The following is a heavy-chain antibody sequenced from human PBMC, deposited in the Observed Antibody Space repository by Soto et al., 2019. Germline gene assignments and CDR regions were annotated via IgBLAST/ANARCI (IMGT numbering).Heavy chain of an antibody. Sequence: QVQLLESGGGVVQPGRSLRLSCAASGFTFSSYAMHWVRQAPGKGLEWVAVISYDGNNKYYADSVKGRFTISRDNSKNTLYLQMNSLRAEDTAVYYCARGYCSGGSCNRYNWFDPWGQGTLVTVSS. D-gene: IGHD2-15*01. CDR1: GFTFSSYA. CDR2: ISYDGNNK. V-gene: IGHV3-30-3*01. CDR3: ARGYCSGGSCNRYNWFDP. J-gene: IGHJ5*02.